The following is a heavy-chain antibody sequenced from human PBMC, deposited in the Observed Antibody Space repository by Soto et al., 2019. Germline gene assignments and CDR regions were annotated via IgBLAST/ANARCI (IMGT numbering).Heavy chain of an antibody. CDR3: AKNTAKWLRLSWYFDL. CDR2: ISYDGSNK. J-gene: IGHJ2*01. CDR1: GFTFSSYG. V-gene: IGHV3-30*18. Sequence: VGSLRLSCAASGFTFSSYGMHWVRQAPGKGLEWVAVISYDGSNKYYADSVKGRFTISRDNSKNTLYLQMNSLRAEDTAVYYCAKNTAKWLRLSWYFDLWGRGTLVTVSS. D-gene: IGHD5-12*01.